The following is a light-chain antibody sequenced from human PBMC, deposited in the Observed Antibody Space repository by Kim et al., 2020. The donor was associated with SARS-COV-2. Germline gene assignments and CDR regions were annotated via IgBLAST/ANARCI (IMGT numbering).Light chain of an antibody. J-gene: IGLJ2*01. Sequence: ALGQWVGSNYQVDSLGSKIASWYQRKPGLAPVLVMSATDNRPSGILDRFSGSISGDTASLIIAEAQAEVEADYYSNPRAISGNHVLFGGGTKLPS. CDR3: NPRAISGNHVL. CDR2: ATD. V-gene: IGLV3-19*01. CDR1: SLGSKI.